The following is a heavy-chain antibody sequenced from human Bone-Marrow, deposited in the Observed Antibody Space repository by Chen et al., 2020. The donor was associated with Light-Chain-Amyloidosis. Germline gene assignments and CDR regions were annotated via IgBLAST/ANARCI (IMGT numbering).Heavy chain of an antibody. CDR1: GFILRTYW. CDR3: AREKITGPRQSDALDI. Sequence: EAQLVESGGGLVQPGGYVRLGVVPSGFILRTYWMHWFRQVPGKGLVWVSRINGDGGWTNYAGSVKGRVTISKDNAKNTLYLQMNYLSAEDTAVYYCAREKITGPRQSDALDIWGQGPMVTVSS. J-gene: IGHJ3*02. D-gene: IGHD1-20*01. V-gene: IGHV3-74*01. CDR2: INGDGGWT.